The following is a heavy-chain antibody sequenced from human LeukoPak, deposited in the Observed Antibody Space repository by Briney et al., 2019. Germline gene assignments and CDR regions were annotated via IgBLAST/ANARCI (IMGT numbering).Heavy chain of an antibody. Sequence: ASVKVSCKASGGTFSSYAISWVRQAPGQGLERMGRIIPIFGTANYAQKFQGRVTITTDESTSTAYMELSSLRSEDTAVYYCARDTNYYFDYWGQGTLVTVSS. CDR1: GGTFSSYA. J-gene: IGHJ4*02. CDR3: ARDTNYYFDY. CDR2: IIPIFGTA. V-gene: IGHV1-69*05.